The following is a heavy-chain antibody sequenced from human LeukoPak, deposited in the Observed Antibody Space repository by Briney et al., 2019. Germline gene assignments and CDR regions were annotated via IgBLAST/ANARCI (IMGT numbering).Heavy chain of an antibody. Sequence: SETPSLTCAVYGGSFSGYYWSWIRQPPGKGLEWIGEINHSGSTNYNPSLKSRVTISVDTSKNQFSLKLSSVTAADTAVYYCARRKEGGPVGYWGQGTLLTVSS. V-gene: IGHV4-34*01. D-gene: IGHD1-14*01. CDR1: GGSFSGYY. J-gene: IGHJ4*02. CDR3: ARRKEGGPVGY. CDR2: INHSGST.